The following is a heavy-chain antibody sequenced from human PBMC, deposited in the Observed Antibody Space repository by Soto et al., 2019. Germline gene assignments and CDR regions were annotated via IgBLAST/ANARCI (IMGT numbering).Heavy chain of an antibody. Sequence: QVQLEQSGPEVKKPGASLRVSCKASGHTFASYGVSWVRQAPGQGLEWMGWISAYNGNTNYAQKFQGRITVTTDTSTGTAYIELRNLRSDDTAMYYCAIVEQGLLAEDWGQGTLVTVSS. J-gene: IGHJ4*02. CDR2: ISAYNGNT. V-gene: IGHV1-18*04. D-gene: IGHD2-21*01. CDR1: GHTFASYG. CDR3: AIVEQGLLAED.